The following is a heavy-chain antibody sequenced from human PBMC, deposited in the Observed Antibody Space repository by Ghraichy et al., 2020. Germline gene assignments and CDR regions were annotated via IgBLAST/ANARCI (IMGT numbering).Heavy chain of an antibody. CDR2: IYYSGST. CDR3: ARLDILTGRSFDI. D-gene: IGHD3-9*01. CDR1: GGSISSSSYY. Sequence: SETLSLTCTVSGGSISSSSYYWGWIRQPPGKELEWIGSIYYSGSTYYNPSLKSRVTISADTSTNQFSLKLSSVTAADTVVYYCARLDILTGRSFDIWGQGTMVTVSS. J-gene: IGHJ3*02. V-gene: IGHV4-39*01.